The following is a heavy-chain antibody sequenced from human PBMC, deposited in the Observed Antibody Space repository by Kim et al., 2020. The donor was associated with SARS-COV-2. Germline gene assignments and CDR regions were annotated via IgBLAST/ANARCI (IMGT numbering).Heavy chain of an antibody. CDR1: GGSISSGGYS. J-gene: IGHJ5*02. V-gene: IGHV4-30-2*01. CDR2: IYYSGST. D-gene: IGHD3-22*01. CDR3: ARAGDSSGYLNWFDP. Sequence: SETLSLTCAVSGGSISSGGYSWSWIRQPPGKGLEWIGYIYYSGSTYYNPSLKSRVTISVDRSKNQFSLKLSSVTAADTAVYYCARAGDSSGYLNWFDPWG.